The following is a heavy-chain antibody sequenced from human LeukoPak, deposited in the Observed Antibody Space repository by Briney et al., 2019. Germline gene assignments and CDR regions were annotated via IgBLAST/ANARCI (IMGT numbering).Heavy chain of an antibody. J-gene: IGHJ6*03. CDR2: ISASDGDT. Sequence: AAVKVSCKGSGYDFRKYGVSWVRRAPGQGLEWMGWISASDGDTKYGRQFQGRVTLSLDTSTGTAYLEMRRLRSDDTAVYYCARDYSGAGDGGDYALFPVMDIWGKGTTVIVSS. CDR1: GYDFRKYG. CDR3: ARDYSGAGDGGDYALFPVMDI. V-gene: IGHV1-18*01. D-gene: IGHD2-21*01.